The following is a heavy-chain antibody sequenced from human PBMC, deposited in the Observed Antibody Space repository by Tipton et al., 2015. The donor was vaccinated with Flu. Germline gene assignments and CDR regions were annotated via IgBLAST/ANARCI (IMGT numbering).Heavy chain of an antibody. D-gene: IGHD1-20*01. J-gene: IGHJ4*02. V-gene: IGHV3-30*02. Sequence: SVKGRFTFSRDNSQNTLYLQMNSLRAEDTAVYYCAKARGGSNWNDYFDNWGQGTLVTVSS. CDR3: AKARGGSNWNDYFDN.